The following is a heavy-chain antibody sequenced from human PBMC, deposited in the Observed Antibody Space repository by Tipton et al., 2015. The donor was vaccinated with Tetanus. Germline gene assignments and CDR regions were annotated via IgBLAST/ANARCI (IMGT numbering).Heavy chain of an antibody. Sequence: SLRLSCAASGFTFDDYAVHWVRQAPGKGLEWVSSITWNSGAIGYADSVKGRFTISRDNAKNSLYLQMNSLRPEDTALYYCARDNGPRQHCSSSSCYIASWSQGTLVTVSS. V-gene: IGHV3-9*01. J-gene: IGHJ4*02. D-gene: IGHD2-2*02. CDR1: GFTFDDYA. CDR3: ARDNGPRQHCSSSSCYIAS. CDR2: ITWNSGAI.